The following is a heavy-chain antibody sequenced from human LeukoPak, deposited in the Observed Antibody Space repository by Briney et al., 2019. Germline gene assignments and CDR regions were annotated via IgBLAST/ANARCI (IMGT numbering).Heavy chain of an antibody. CDR1: GGSISSGGYY. D-gene: IGHD6-19*01. CDR3: AREGSGWYGY. Sequence: SETLSLTCTVSGGSISSGGYYWSWIRQHPGKGLEWIGYIYYSGSIYYNPSLKSRVTISVDTSKNQFSLKPSSVTAADTAVYYCAREGSGWYGYWGQGTLVTVSS. J-gene: IGHJ4*02. V-gene: IGHV4-31*03. CDR2: IYYSGSI.